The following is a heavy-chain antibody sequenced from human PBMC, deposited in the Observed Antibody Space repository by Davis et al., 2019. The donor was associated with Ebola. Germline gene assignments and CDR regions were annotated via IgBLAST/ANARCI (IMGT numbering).Heavy chain of an antibody. CDR1: GYTLTELS. D-gene: IGHD5-24*01. Sequence: ASVKVSCKVSGYTLTELSIHWVRQAPGKGLEWMGGFDPEDGETISAQKFQGRVTMTEDTSTDTAYMELSSLRSDDTAVYYCATDQLVRRWLQLWGRQAFDIWGQGTMVTVSS. CDR3: ATDQLVRRWLQLWGRQAFDI. J-gene: IGHJ3*02. V-gene: IGHV1-24*01. CDR2: FDPEDGET.